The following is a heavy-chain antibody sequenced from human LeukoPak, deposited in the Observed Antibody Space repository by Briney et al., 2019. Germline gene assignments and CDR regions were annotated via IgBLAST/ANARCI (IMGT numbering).Heavy chain of an antibody. D-gene: IGHD3-22*01. CDR2: INPSGGST. Sequence: ASVKVSCKASGYTFTSYYMHWVRQAPGQGLEWMGIINPSGGSTSYAQKFQGRVTMTRDMSTSTVYMELSSLRSEDTAVYYCAREGISSGYYEGPNWFDPWGQGTLVTASS. CDR1: GYTFTSYY. V-gene: IGHV1-46*01. CDR3: AREGISSGYYEGPNWFDP. J-gene: IGHJ5*02.